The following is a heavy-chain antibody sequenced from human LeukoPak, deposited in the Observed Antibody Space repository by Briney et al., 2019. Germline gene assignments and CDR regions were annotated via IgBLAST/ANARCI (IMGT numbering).Heavy chain of an antibody. Sequence: PSQTLSLTCTVSGGSISSGGYYWSWIRQPPAKGLEWIGYIYHSGSTYYNPSLKSRVTISVDTSKNQFSLKLSSVTAADTAVYYCAREGHYDSGGYIYYFDYWGQGTLVTVSS. CDR3: AREGHYDSGGYIYYFDY. V-gene: IGHV4-30-2*01. CDR1: GGSISSGGYY. CDR2: IYHSGST. D-gene: IGHD3-22*01. J-gene: IGHJ4*02.